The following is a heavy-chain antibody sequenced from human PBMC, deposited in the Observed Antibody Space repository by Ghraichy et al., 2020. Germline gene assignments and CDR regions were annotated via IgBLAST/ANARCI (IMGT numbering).Heavy chain of an antibody. CDR3: ARDRSSSWGLYYYYYGMEV. D-gene: IGHD6-13*01. CDR2: ISSSSSTI. J-gene: IGHJ6*02. V-gene: IGHV3-48*02. Sequence: GESLNISCAASGFTFSSYSMNWVRQAPGKGLEWVSYISSSSSTIYYADSVKGRFTISRDNAKNSLYLQMNSLRDEDTAVYYCARDRSSSWGLYYYYYGMEVWGQGTTVTVSS. CDR1: GFTFSSYS.